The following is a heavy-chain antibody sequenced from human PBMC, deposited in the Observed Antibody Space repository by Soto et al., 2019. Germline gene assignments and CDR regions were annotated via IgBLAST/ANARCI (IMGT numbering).Heavy chain of an antibody. D-gene: IGHD4-4*01. Sequence: EVQLVESGGGLVQPGGSLRLSCEASGFTFSNFGINWVRQAPGKGLEWVSHISSSSTTIYYAESVKGRFTISRDNAKNSLYMQMSSLRRVDTAVYYRATSFIVTIGTTAWGQGTLVTVSS. V-gene: IGHV3-48*01. CDR1: GFTFSNFG. CDR2: ISSSSTTI. J-gene: IGHJ4*02. CDR3: ATSFIVTIGTTA.